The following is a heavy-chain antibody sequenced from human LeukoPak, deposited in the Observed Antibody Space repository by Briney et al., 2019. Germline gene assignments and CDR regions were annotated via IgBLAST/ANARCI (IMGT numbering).Heavy chain of an antibody. CDR2: IGTAGDT. V-gene: IGHV3-13*01. J-gene: IGHJ4*02. CDR1: GFTFSSYD. D-gene: IGHD3-22*01. CDR3: ARADSSGYYYDY. Sequence: GGSLRLSCAASGFTFSSYDMHWVRQATGEGLEWVSAIGTAGDTYYPGSVKGRFTISRENAKNSLYLQMNSLRAGDTAVYYCARADSSGYYYDYWGQGTLVTVSS.